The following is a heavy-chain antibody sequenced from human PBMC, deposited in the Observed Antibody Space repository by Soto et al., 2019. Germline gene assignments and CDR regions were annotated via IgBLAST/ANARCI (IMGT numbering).Heavy chain of an antibody. V-gene: IGHV4-31*03. CDR3: ARKDSGYADYMDV. CDR2: IYYSGST. CDR1: GGSISSGGYY. J-gene: IGHJ6*03. D-gene: IGHD5-12*01. Sequence: QVQLQESGPGLVKPSQTLSLTCTVSGGSISSGGYYCSWIRQHPGKGLEWIGYIYYSGSTYYNPSLKSRVTMSVDTSENQFSLRLSSVTAADTAVYYCARKDSGYADYMDVWGKGTTVTVSS.